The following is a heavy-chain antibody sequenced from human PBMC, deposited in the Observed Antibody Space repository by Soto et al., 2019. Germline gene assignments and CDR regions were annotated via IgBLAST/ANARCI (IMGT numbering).Heavy chain of an antibody. CDR2: ISGSGGST. CDR3: AKATRRSLLTGGPSDY. CDR1: GFTFSSYA. D-gene: IGHD7-27*01. J-gene: IGHJ4*02. V-gene: IGHV3-23*01. Sequence: GGSLRLSCAASGFTFSSYAMSWVRQAPGKGLEWVSAISGSGGSTYYADSVKGRFTISRDNSKNTLYLQMNSLRAEDTALYYCAKATRRSLLTGGPSDYWGQGTLVTVSS.